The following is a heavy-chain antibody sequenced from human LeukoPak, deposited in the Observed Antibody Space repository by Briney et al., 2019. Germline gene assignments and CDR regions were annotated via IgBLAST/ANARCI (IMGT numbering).Heavy chain of an antibody. J-gene: IGHJ4*02. CDR3: VRDLGGRSGH. D-gene: IGHD1-26*01. Sequence: EGSLRLSCAASGFTFSSNWMHWVRQAPGKGLVWVSRINEDGSTTNYADSVKGRSTIFRDNAKNKLYLQMNSLRAEDTAVYYCVRDLGGRSGHWGQGTLVTVSS. CDR1: GFTFSSNW. V-gene: IGHV3-74*01. CDR2: INEDGSTT.